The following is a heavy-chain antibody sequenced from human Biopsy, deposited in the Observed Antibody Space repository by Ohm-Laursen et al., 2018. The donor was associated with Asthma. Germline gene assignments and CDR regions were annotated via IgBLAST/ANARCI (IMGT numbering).Heavy chain of an antibody. CDR2: INFVFGTT. Sequence: SVTVSCPSLGRIFNTYVIGCVRLPPGQWLGWLGGINFVFGTTTYPQKFQDRATITADDSTSTVYMELSSLRSEDTAVYYCARKAGSCISRTCYSLDFWGQGTLVTVSS. J-gene: IGHJ4*02. V-gene: IGHV1-69*13. D-gene: IGHD2-2*01. CDR3: ARKAGSCISRTCYSLDF. CDR1: GRIFNTYV.